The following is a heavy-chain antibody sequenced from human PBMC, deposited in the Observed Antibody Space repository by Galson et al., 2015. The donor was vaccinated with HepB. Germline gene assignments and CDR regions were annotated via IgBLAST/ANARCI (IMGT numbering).Heavy chain of an antibody. CDR3: ASARRVGAPFYYFDY. D-gene: IGHD2/OR15-2a*01. CDR1: GYTFTSYG. J-gene: IGHJ4*02. CDR2: ISAYNGNT. Sequence: SVKVSCKASGYTFTSYGISWVRQAPGQGLEWMGWISAYNGNTNYAQKLQGRVTMTTDTSTGTAYMELRSLRSDDTAVYYCASARRVGAPFYYFDYWGQGTLVTVSS. V-gene: IGHV1-18*04.